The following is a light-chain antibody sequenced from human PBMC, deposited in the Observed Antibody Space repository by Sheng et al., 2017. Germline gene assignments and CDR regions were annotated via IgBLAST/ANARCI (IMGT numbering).Light chain of an antibody. Sequence: QSALTQPASVSGSPGQSITISCTGTSSDVGSYNLVSWYQQHPGKAPKLMIYEDTKRPSGVSNHFSGSKSGNTASLTISGLQPEDEADYYCCSYAGTSTWVFGGGTKPDR. CDR1: SSDVGSYNL. CDR2: EDT. CDR3: CSYAGTSTWV. J-gene: IGLJ3*02. V-gene: IGLV2-23*01.